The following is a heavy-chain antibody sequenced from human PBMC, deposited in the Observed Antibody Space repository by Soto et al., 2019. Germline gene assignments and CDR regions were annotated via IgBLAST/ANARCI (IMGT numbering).Heavy chain of an antibody. D-gene: IGHD3-22*01. Sequence: HPGGSLRLSCAASGFTFSSYAMSWVRQAPGKGLEWVSAISGSGGSTYYADSVKGRFTISRDNSKNTLYLQMNSLRAEDTAVYYCAKDIPEDYYDSSGYSSNPWTAFDIWGQGTMVTVSS. V-gene: IGHV3-23*01. J-gene: IGHJ3*02. CDR1: GFTFSSYA. CDR3: AKDIPEDYYDSSGYSSNPWTAFDI. CDR2: ISGSGGST.